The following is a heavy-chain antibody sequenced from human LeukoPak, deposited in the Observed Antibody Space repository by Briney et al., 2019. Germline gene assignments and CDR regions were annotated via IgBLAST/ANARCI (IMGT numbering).Heavy chain of an antibody. Sequence: SETLSLTCAVYGGSFSGYYWSWIRQPPGKGLEWMGEINHSGSTNYNPSLKSRVTISVDTSKNQFSLKLSSVTAADTAVYYCARGWSRRFGCSYGHPSLGYFDYWGQRTLVTVSS. D-gene: IGHD5-18*01. V-gene: IGHV4-34*01. J-gene: IGHJ4*02. CDR2: INHSGST. CDR3: ARGWSRRFGCSYGHPSLGYFDY. CDR1: GGSFSGYY.